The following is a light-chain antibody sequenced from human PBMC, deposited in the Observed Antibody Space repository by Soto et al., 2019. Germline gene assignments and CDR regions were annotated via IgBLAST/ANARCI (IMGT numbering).Light chain of an antibody. CDR3: GTWDSSLSAGV. V-gene: IGLV1-51*01. Sequence: QSVLTQPPSVSAAPGQKVTISCSGSSSNIGNNYVSWYQQLPGTAPKLLIYDNNKRPSGIPDRFSGSKSGTSATLGITGLQTGDEAGYYCGTWDSSLSAGVFGGGTKVTVL. J-gene: IGLJ2*01. CDR2: DNN. CDR1: SSNIGNNY.